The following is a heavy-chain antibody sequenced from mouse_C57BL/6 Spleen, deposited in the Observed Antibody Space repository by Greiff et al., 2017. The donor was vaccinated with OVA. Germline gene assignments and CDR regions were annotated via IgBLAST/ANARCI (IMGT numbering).Heavy chain of an antibody. CDR3: ARHEAYGYDWFAY. D-gene: IGHD2-2*01. CDR2: FSPGRGSL. CDR1: GYTFTEYS. V-gene: IGHV1-62-2*01. Sequence: QVQLKESGAELVKPGASVKLSCKASGYTFTEYSIHWVKQRSGQGLEWIGCFSPGRGSLKYNEKFKDKATLTADKSSSTVYMELSRLTSEDSAVYFCARHEAYGYDWFAYWGQGTLVTVSA. J-gene: IGHJ3*01.